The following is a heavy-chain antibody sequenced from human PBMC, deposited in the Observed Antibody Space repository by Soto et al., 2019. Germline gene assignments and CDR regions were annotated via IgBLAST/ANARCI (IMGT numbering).Heavy chain of an antibody. D-gene: IGHD1-26*01. J-gene: IGHJ1*01. Sequence: GGSLRLSCQASGFNFDNYGMHWVRQAPGKGLEWVAVITYDGSFQYYADSVKGRFTISRDNSLNSLYLQLHSLRPEDTAIYYCARVVGATPFWGQGTLVTVSS. CDR3: ARVVGATPF. CDR1: GFNFDNYG. CDR2: ITYDGSFQ. V-gene: IGHV3-30*03.